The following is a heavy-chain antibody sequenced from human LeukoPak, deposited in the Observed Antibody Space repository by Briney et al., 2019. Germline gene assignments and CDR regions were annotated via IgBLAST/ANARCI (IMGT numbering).Heavy chain of an antibody. CDR1: GFTFSTYG. Sequence: GGTLRLSCAASGFTFSTYGMTWVRQAPGKGLEWASTISGSGGYTYYADSVKGRFTISRDNTKNSLYLQMNSLRAEDTAVYYCARDGGILWFGELNYFDYWGQGTLVTVSS. D-gene: IGHD3-10*01. CDR2: ISGSGGYT. V-gene: IGHV3-21*01. J-gene: IGHJ4*02. CDR3: ARDGGILWFGELNYFDY.